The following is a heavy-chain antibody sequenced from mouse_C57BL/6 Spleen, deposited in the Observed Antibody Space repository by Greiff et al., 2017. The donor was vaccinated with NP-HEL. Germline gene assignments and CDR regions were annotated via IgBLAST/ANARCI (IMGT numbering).Heavy chain of an antibody. J-gene: IGHJ4*01. CDR3: DRWDYDYAIAY. D-gene: IGHD2-4*01. V-gene: IGHV1-72*01. CDR2: IDPDSGCT. CDR1: GYTFTSYW. Sequence: QVQLQQPGAELVKPGASVKLSCTASGYTFTSYWMPWVKQRPGRGLEWIGTIDPDSGCTKYPEKVKSQATLTVDNPASTAYMQLSSLTSEDSAVYYSDRWDYDYAIAYWGQGTSVTVSS.